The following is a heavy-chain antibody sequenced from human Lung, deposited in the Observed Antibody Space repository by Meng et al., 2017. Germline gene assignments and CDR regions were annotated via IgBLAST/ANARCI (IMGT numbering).Heavy chain of an antibody. Sequence: WVRQPPGKGLVWVSCINTYGGSTSYADSVKGRFTVSRDNAKNTLYVQMNSLKTEDTAVYYCARDSYTSLDYWGQGILVTVSS. D-gene: IGHD3-16*01. V-gene: IGHV3-74*01. J-gene: IGHJ4*02. CDR3: ARDSYTSLDY. CDR2: INTYGGST.